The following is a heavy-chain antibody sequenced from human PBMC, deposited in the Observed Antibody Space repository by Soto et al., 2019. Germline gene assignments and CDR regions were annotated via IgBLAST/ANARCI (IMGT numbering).Heavy chain of an antibody. J-gene: IGHJ1*01. Sequence: QVQLVESGGGVVQPGRSLRLSCAASGFTFSSYGMHWVRQAPGKGLEWVAVISYDGSDKYYADSVKGRFTISRDNSNNPLYLQTDRLRAEYTAVFYCEKGVVAATTYFQHWGKGTLVTVSS. CDR1: GFTFSSYG. CDR3: EKGVVAATTYFQH. V-gene: IGHV3-30*18. D-gene: IGHD2-15*01. CDR2: ISYDGSDK.